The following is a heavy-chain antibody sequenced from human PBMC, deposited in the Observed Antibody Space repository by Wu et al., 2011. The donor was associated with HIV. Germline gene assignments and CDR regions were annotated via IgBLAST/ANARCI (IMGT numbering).Heavy chain of an antibody. CDR3: ARSGVSAEYYFYYMNV. D-gene: IGHD2-2*01. J-gene: IGHJ6*03. V-gene: IGHV1-69*05. CDR2: IIPLLGTP. Sequence: QVQLVQSGAEVKKPGSSVKVSCQASGGTFKTYAISWVRQAPGQGLEWMGGIIPLLGTPNYAQKFQDRVTITTDESTSTVYMELRSLRSEDTAMYYCARSGVSAEYYFYYMNVVGQGTTVTVSS. CDR1: GGTFKTYA.